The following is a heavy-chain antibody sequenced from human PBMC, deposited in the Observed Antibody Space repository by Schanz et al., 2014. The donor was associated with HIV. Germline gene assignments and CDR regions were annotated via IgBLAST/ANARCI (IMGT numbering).Heavy chain of an antibody. CDR1: GGTFNSHG. J-gene: IGHJ3*01. Sequence: QVQLVQSGAALRKPGTSVKVSCMVPGGTFNSHGFGWVRQAPGQGPEWMGGIIPIFGTTNYAQKFQGRVTMTRHTPTSTAYMELSSLRSDDTAVYYCARMSPSSTSYGDAFDVWGQGTMITVSS. CDR2: IIPIFGTT. D-gene: IGHD2-2*01. V-gene: IGHV1-69*06. CDR3: ARMSPSSTSYGDAFDV.